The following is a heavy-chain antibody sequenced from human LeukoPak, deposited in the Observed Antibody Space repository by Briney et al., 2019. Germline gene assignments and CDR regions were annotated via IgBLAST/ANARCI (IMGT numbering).Heavy chain of an antibody. V-gene: IGHV4-4*07. D-gene: IGHD3-10*01. Sequence: SETLSLTCTVSGGSISSYYWSWIRQPAGKGLEWIGRIYTSGSTNYNPSLKSRVTMSVGTSKNQFSLKLSSVTAADTAVYYCARDLSNRMVRGVIFWFDPWGQGTLVTVSS. CDR1: GGSISSYY. J-gene: IGHJ5*02. CDR2: IYTSGST. CDR3: ARDLSNRMVRGVIFWFDP.